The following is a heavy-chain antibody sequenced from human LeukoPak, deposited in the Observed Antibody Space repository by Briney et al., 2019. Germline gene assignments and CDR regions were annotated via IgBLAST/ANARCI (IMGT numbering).Heavy chain of an antibody. CDR3: ARDHGGFDP. J-gene: IGHJ5*02. Sequence: GGSLRLSCAASGFTFSSYGMHWVRQAPGKGLEWVAVISYDGSNKYYADSVKGRFTISRDNSKNTLYLQMNSLRAEDTAVYYCARDHGGFDPWGQGTLVTVSS. CDR1: GFTFSSYG. CDR2: ISYDGSNK. D-gene: IGHD3-16*01. V-gene: IGHV3-30*03.